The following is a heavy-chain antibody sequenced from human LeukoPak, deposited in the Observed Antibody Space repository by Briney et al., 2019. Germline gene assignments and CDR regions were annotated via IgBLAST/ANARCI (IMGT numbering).Heavy chain of an antibody. CDR2: IRYDGSNK. J-gene: IGHJ4*02. Sequence: GGSLRLSCAASGFTFSSYGMHWVRQAPGKGLEWVAFIRYDGSNKYYADSVKGRFTISRDNSKNTLYLQMNSLKTEDTAVYYCTTYEPFDYWGQGTLVTVSS. D-gene: IGHD5-12*01. V-gene: IGHV3-30*02. CDR3: TTYEPFDY. CDR1: GFTFSSYG.